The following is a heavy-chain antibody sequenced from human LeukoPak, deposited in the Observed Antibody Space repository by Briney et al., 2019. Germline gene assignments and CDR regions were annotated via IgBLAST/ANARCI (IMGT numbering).Heavy chain of an antibody. CDR2: INHSGST. V-gene: IGHV4-39*07. CDR3: ARDGGSYYGGGPDYFGY. D-gene: IGHD1-26*01. J-gene: IGHJ4*02. CDR1: GGSISSSSYN. Sequence: SETLSITCIVSGGSISSSSYNWGWIRQPPGKGLEWIGEINHSGSTNYNPSLKSRVTISVDTSKNQFSLKLSSVTAADTAVYYCARDGGSYYGGGPDYFGYWGQGTLVTVSS.